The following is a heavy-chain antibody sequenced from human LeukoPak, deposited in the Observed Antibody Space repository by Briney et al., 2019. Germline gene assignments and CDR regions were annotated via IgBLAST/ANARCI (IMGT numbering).Heavy chain of an antibody. V-gene: IGHV3-49*04. CDR1: GFTFGDYA. CDR3: TRVYYYYDSSDL. J-gene: IGHJ5*02. Sequence: PGGSLRLSCTASGFTFGDYAMSWVRQAPGKGLEWVGFIRSKAYGGTTEYAASVKGRFTISRDDSKSIAYLQMNSLKTEDTAVYYCTRVYYYYDSSDLWGQGTLVTVSS. D-gene: IGHD3-22*01. CDR2: IRSKAYGGTT.